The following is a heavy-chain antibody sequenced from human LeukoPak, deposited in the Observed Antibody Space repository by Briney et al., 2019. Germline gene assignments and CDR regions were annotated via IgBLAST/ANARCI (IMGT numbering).Heavy chain of an antibody. V-gene: IGHV5-51*01. CDR2: IYPGDSDS. Sequence: GESLKISCKGSGYSFTNYWIGWVRQLPGKGLEWMGIIYPGDSDSRYSPSFQGQVTISADKSISTAYLQWSSLKASDTAMYYCARTDYYGSGRFDYWGQGTLVTVSS. CDR1: GYSFTNYW. CDR3: ARTDYYGSGRFDY. D-gene: IGHD3-10*01. J-gene: IGHJ4*02.